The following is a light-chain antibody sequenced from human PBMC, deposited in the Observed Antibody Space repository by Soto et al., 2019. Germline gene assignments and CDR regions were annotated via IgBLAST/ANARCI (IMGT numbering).Light chain of an antibody. CDR3: QQYGSSGT. Sequence: DNVFTQSPCTLSLSPGERATLSCRASQSVSNNYLAWYQQKPGQAPRLLIYGASNRATGIPDRFSGSGSGTDFTLTISRLEPEDFAVYYCQQYGSSGTFGQGTKVDIK. CDR1: QSVSNNY. CDR2: GAS. J-gene: IGKJ1*01. V-gene: IGKV3-20*01.